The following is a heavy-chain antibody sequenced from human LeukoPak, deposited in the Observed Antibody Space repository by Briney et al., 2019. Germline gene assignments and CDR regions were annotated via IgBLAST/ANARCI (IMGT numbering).Heavy chain of an antibody. J-gene: IGHJ5*01. D-gene: IGHD2-21*01. CDR1: GGSISSSSWY. Sequence: PSETLSLTCTVSGGSISSSSWYWGWIRQPPGKGLEWIGSIYCSGSTYYNPSLKSRVTISVDTSKNHFSLKLSSVTAADTAIYYCARYSGRSLDSWGQGSLVTVSS. CDR2: IYCSGST. CDR3: ARYSGRSLDS. V-gene: IGHV4-39*02.